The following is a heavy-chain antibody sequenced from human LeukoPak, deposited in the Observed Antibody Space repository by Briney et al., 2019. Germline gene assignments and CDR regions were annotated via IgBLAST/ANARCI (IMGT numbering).Heavy chain of an antibody. CDR1: GFTFDDYG. J-gene: IGHJ4*02. CDR3: ARVSGYYYVHY. CDR2: INWNGGST. V-gene: IGHV3-20*04. D-gene: IGHD3-22*01. Sequence: GGSLRLSCAASGFTFDDYGMTWVRQAPGKGLEWVSGINWNGGSTGYVDSVRGRFTISRDNAKNSLYLQMNSLRAEDTAVYYCARVSGYYYVHYWGQGTLVTVSS.